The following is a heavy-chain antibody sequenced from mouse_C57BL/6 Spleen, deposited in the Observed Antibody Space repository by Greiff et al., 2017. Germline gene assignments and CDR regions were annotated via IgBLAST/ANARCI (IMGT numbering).Heavy chain of an antibody. V-gene: IGHV1-54*01. J-gene: IGHJ4*01. CDR1: GYAFTNYL. CDR3: ARRKGGYYAMDY. CDR2: INPGSGGT. Sequence: VQLQQSGAELVRPGTSVKVSCKASGYAFTNYLIEWVKQRPEQGLEWIGVINPGSGGTNYNEKFKGKATLTADKSSSTAYMQLSSLTSEDSAVYFCARRKGGYYAMDYWGQGTSVTVSS.